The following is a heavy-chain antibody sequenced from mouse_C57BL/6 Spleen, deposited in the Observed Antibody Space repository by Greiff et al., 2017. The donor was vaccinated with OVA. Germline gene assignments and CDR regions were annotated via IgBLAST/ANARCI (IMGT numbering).Heavy chain of an antibody. Sequence: VQLKQSGPELVKPGASVKISCKASGYSFTDYNMNWVKQSNGKSLEWIGVINPNYGTTSYNQKFKGKATLTVDQSSSTAYMQLNSLTSEDSAVYYSARQDYDGSSWYFDVWGTGTTVTVSS. CDR3: ARQDYDGSSWYFDV. D-gene: IGHD1-1*01. V-gene: IGHV1-39*01. J-gene: IGHJ1*03. CDR2: INPNYGTT. CDR1: GYSFTDYN.